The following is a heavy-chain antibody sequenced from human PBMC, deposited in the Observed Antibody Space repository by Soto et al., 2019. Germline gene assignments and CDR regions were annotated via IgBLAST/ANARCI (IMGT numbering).Heavy chain of an antibody. J-gene: IGHJ6*02. D-gene: IGHD3-10*01. CDR2: INPNSGGT. V-gene: IGHV1-2*04. Sequence: ASVKVSCKASGYTFTASYVHWVRQAPGQGLEWMGWINPNSGGTKYAQKFQGWVTMTRDTSISTAYMELSRLRSDDTAMYYCAKSLNHYGMDVWGQGTTVTVSS. CDR1: GYTFTASY. CDR3: AKSLNHYGMDV.